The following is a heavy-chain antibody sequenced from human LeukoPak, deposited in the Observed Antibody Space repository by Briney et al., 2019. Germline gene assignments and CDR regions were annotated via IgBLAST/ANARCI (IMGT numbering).Heavy chain of an antibody. Sequence: SETLSLTCTVSGGSISSSSYYWGWIRQPPGKGLEWIGSIYYSGSTYYNPSLKSRVTISVDTSKNQFSLKLSSVTAADTAVYYCARLTSGTHPNFDYWGQGTLVTASS. CDR2: IYYSGST. CDR3: ARLTSGTHPNFDY. CDR1: GGSISSSSYY. D-gene: IGHD3-10*01. V-gene: IGHV4-39*01. J-gene: IGHJ4*02.